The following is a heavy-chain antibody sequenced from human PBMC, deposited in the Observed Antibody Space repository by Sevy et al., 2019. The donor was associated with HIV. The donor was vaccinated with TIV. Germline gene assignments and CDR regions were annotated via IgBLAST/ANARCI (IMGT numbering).Heavy chain of an antibody. CDR3: ARGGRDIVVVPAAMGPKYYYYYYMDV. CDR1: GYTFTGYY. Sequence: ASVKVSCKASGYTFTGYYMHWERQAPGQGLEWMGWINPNSGGTNYAQKFQGWVTMTRDTSISTAYMELSRLRSDDTAVYYCARGGRDIVVVPAAMGPKYYYYYYMDVWGKGTTVTVSS. CDR2: INPNSGGT. D-gene: IGHD2-2*01. V-gene: IGHV1-2*04. J-gene: IGHJ6*03.